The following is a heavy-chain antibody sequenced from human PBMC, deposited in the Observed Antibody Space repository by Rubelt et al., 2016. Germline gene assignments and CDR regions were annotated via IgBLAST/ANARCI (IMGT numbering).Heavy chain of an antibody. CDR2: ISWNSGSI. D-gene: IGHD4-23*01. CDR1: GFTLDDYA. CDR3: AKGILRWSVGYGMDV. J-gene: IGHJ6*02. Sequence: EVQLVESGGGLVQPGRSLRLSCAASGFTLDDYAMHWVRQAPGKGLEWVSGISWNSGSIGYADSVKGRFTISRDNAKNSLYLQMNSLRAEDTALYYCAKGILRWSVGYGMDVWGQGTTVTVSS. V-gene: IGHV3-9*01.